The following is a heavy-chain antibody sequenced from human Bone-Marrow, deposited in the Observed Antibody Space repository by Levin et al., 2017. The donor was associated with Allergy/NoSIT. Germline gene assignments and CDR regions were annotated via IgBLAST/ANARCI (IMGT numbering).Heavy chain of an antibody. CDR2: INPSNGDT. CDR1: GYTFTTYY. CDR3: ARDRVVPYSNFDY. J-gene: IGHJ4*02. V-gene: IGHV1-46*01. Sequence: ASVKVSCKASGYTFTTYYMHWVRQAPGQGLEWMGIINPSNGDTNYAQKFQGRSTMTRDTSTSTVHMELSSLRSDDTAVYYCARDRVVPYSNFDYWGQGTLVTVSS. D-gene: IGHD3-10*01.